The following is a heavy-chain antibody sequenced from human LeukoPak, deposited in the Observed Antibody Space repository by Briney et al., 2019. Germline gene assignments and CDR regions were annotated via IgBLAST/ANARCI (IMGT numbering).Heavy chain of an antibody. CDR1: GFTFSSYA. Sequence: GRSLRLSCAASGFTFSSYAMHWVRQAPGKGLEWVTIISYDGTNKYYADSVKGRFTISRDIFKNTLYLQMNSLRAEDTAVYYCVHGGLYYLDYWGQGTLVTVSS. J-gene: IGHJ4*02. CDR2: ISYDGTNK. V-gene: IGHV3-30*04. CDR3: VHGGLYYLDY. D-gene: IGHD3-10*01.